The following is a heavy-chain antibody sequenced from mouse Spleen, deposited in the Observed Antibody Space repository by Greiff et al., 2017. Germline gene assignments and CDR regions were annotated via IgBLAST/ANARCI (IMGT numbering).Heavy chain of an antibody. D-gene: IGHD1-1*01. CDR1: GYTFTDYE. CDR2: IDPETGGT. CDR3: TTYYYGPWFAY. V-gene: IGHV1-15*01. Sequence: VHLVESGAELVRPGASVTLSCKASGYTFTDYEMHWVKQTPVHGLEWIGAIDPETGGTAYNQKFKGKATLTADKSSSTAYMELRSLTSEDSAVYYCTTYYYGPWFAYWGQGTLVTVSA. J-gene: IGHJ3*01.